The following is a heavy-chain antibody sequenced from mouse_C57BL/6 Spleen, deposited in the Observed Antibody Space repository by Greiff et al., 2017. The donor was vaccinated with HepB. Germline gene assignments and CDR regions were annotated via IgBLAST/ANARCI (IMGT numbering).Heavy chain of an antibody. V-gene: IGHV1-64*01. CDR2: IHPNSGST. D-gene: IGHD1-1*01. J-gene: IGHJ1*03. Sequence: VQLQQPGAELVKPGASVKLSCKASGYTFTSYWMHWVKQRPGQGLEWIGMIHPNSGSTNYNEKFKGKATLTADKSSSTAYMQFSSLTSEDSAIYYCARSTVATGYFDVWGKGTTVTVSS. CDR1: GYTFTSYW. CDR3: ARSTVATGYFDV.